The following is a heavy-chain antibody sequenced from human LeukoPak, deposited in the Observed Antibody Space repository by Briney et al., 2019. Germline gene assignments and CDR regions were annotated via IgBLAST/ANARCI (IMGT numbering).Heavy chain of an antibody. V-gene: IGHV7-4-1*02. J-gene: IGHJ4*02. Sequence: VASVKVSCKASGYTFTSYAMNWVRQAPGQGLEWMGWINTNTWNPTYAQGFTGRFVFSFDTSVSTAYLQISSLKAEDTAVYYCARGRGAVAGTGNTYYFDYWGQGTLATVSS. CDR3: ARGRGAVAGTGNTYYFDY. D-gene: IGHD6-19*01. CDR1: GYTFTSYA. CDR2: INTNTWNP.